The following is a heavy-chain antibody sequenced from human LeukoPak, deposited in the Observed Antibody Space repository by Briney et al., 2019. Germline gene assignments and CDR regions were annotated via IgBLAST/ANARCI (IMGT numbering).Heavy chain of an antibody. J-gene: IGHJ5*02. CDR2: IRTSGST. CDR1: SGSISSYY. CDR3: ARGKRYFDRTYGGNQNWFDP. Sequence: KPSETLSLTCTVSSGSISSYYWSWIRQPAGKGLEWIGRIRTSGSTNNNPSLKSRVTISVDTSKNQFSLKLSSVAAADTAVYYCARGKRYFDRTYGGNQNWFDPWGQGTLVTVSS. D-gene: IGHD3-9*01. V-gene: IGHV4-4*07.